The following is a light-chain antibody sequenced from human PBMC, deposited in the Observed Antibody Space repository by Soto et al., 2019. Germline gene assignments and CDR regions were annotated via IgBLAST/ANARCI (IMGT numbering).Light chain of an antibody. Sequence: EIVLTQSPGTLSLSPGERATLSCRASQSVNSWYLAWYQQTPGQAPRLLIYDASSRAAVIPDRFSGSWSGTYFTLTISILEPEDFAVYYCQQYTYSPSTFGQGTKVEIK. CDR1: QSVNSWY. V-gene: IGKV3-20*01. J-gene: IGKJ1*01. CDR3: QQYTYSPST. CDR2: DAS.